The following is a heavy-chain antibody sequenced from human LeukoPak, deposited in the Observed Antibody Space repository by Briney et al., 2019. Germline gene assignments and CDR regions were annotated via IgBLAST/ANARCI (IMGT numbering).Heavy chain of an antibody. CDR2: IFYSGST. D-gene: IGHD3-10*01. CDR3: AKSHGYGLVDI. J-gene: IGHJ3*02. CDR1: GGSISTSNYY. V-gene: IGHV4-39*07. Sequence: SETLSLTCTVSGGSISTSNYYWGWIRQPPGKGLERIGNIFYSGSTYYSPSLRSRVTISLDTSRNQFSLKLNSVTAANTAVYYCAKSHGYGLVDIWGQGTMVTVSS.